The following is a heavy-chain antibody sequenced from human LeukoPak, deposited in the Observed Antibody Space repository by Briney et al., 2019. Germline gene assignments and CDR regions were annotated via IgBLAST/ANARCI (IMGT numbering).Heavy chain of an antibody. Sequence: PGGSLRLSCAASGFTFSSYAMSWVRQAPGKGLEWVSAISGSGGSTYYADSVKGRFTISRDNSKNTLYLQMNSLRAEDTAVYYCAEAGGGYDRHNYFDYWGQGTLVTVSS. D-gene: IGHD5-12*01. J-gene: IGHJ4*02. V-gene: IGHV3-23*01. CDR3: AEAGGGYDRHNYFDY. CDR2: ISGSGGST. CDR1: GFTFSSYA.